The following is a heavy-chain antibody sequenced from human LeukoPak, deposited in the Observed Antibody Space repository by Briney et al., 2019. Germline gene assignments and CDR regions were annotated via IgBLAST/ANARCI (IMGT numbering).Heavy chain of an antibody. Sequence: AVTVSYKASGYTFTRYGIRWVGQAPGRGGEGMGGISPILGTGKYPQKLQGRATITADQSTSTAYMELSSLRSEDTAVYYCAIAPAVRDLNFYYYGMDVWGQGTTVTVS. V-gene: IGHV1-69*13. CDR3: AIAPAVRDLNFYYYGMDV. D-gene: IGHD3-10*01. J-gene: IGHJ6*02. CDR1: GYTFTRYG. CDR2: ISPILGTG.